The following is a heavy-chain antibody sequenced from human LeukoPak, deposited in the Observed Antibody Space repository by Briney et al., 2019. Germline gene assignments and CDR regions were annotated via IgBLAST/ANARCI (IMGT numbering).Heavy chain of an antibody. V-gene: IGHV4-30-4*08. J-gene: IGHJ4*02. D-gene: IGHD3-22*01. Sequence: SETLSLTCTVSGGSITSGGYFWSWIRQHPGKGLECIGHISYSGSTYYTPSLKSRVTISVDTSKNQFSLKLSSVTAADTAVYYCAYLLDYYDSSGTDYWGQGTLVTVSS. CDR3: AYLLDYYDSSGTDY. CDR1: GGSITSGGYF. CDR2: ISYSGST.